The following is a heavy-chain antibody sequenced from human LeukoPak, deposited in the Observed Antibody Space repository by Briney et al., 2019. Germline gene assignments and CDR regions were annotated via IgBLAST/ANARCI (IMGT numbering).Heavy chain of an antibody. Sequence: SETLSLTCTVSGGSISSGDSYWSWIRQPPGKGLEWIGYIYYSGSTYYNPSLKSRVTISVDTSKNQFSLRLSSVTAADTAVYYCARVYYDRDAFDIWGQGTMVTVSS. CDR3: ARVYYDRDAFDI. V-gene: IGHV4-30-4*01. J-gene: IGHJ3*02. CDR1: GGSISSGDSY. D-gene: IGHD3-22*01. CDR2: IYYSGST.